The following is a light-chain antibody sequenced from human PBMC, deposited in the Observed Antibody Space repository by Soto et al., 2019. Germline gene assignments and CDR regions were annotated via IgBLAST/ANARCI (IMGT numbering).Light chain of an antibody. J-gene: IGLJ3*02. CDR1: SSDVGGYNY. V-gene: IGLV2-8*01. CDR3: SSYAGSNNWV. CDR2: EVT. Sequence: QSALTQPPSASGSPGQSVTFSCTGTSSDVGGYNYVSWYQQHPGRAPKLIIYEVTKRPSGVPDRFSGSKSGNTASLTVSGLQAEDEAAYYCSSYAGSNNWVFGGGTQLTVL.